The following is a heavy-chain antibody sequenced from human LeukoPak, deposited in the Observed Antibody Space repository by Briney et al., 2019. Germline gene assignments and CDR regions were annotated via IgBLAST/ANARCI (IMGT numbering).Heavy chain of an antibody. CDR1: GYTFTSYA. V-gene: IGHV1-3*01. J-gene: IGHJ5*02. CDR2: INAGNGNT. Sequence: ASVKVSCKASGYTFTSYAMHWVRQAPGQRLEWMGWINAGNGNTKYSQKFQGRVTITRDTSASTAYMELSSLRSEDTAVYYCARAGVIARNWFDPWGQETLVTVSS. CDR3: ARAGVIARNWFDP. D-gene: IGHD3-16*02.